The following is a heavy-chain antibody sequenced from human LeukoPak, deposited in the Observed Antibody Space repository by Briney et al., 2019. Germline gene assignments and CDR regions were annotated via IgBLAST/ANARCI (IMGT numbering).Heavy chain of an antibody. V-gene: IGHV4-61*02. CDR2: IYTSGST. CDR1: GGSISSGSYY. D-gene: IGHD2-15*01. Sequence: PSETLSLTCTVSGGSISSGSYYWSWIRQPAGKGLEWIGRIYTSGSTNYNPSLESRVTISVDTSKNQFSLKLSSVTAADTAVYYCARDGINCSGGSCYPTIDYWGQGTLVTVSS. J-gene: IGHJ4*02. CDR3: ARDGINCSGGSCYPTIDY.